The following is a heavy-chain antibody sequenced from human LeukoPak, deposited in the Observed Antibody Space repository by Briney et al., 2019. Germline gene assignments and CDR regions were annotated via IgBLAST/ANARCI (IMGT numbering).Heavy chain of an antibody. CDR2: ISSSGSTI. J-gene: IGHJ5*02. Sequence: GGSLRLSCAASGFTFSDYYMSWIRQARGKGLEWVSYISSSGSTIYYADSVKGRFTISRDNAKNSLYLQMNSLRAEDTAVYYCARVPRNLDWFDRWGQGTLVTVSS. CDR1: GFTFSDYY. V-gene: IGHV3-11*01. CDR3: ARVPRNLDWFDR. D-gene: IGHD1-14*01.